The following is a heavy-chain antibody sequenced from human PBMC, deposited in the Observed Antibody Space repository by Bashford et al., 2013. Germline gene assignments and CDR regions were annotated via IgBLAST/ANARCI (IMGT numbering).Heavy chain of an antibody. D-gene: IGHD3-10*01. CDR2: MYYRGTT. CDR3: ARSSGSLSYFDS. V-gene: IGHV4-59*12. J-gene: IGHJ4*02. Sequence: SETLSLTCTAYGASISRYYWGWIRQPPGKGLEWIGYMYYRGTTSYNPSLKSRVTMSVDTSKSQFSLKLSSVTAADTAVYYCARSSGSLSYFDSVGPRETRSPSPQ. CDR1: GASISRYY.